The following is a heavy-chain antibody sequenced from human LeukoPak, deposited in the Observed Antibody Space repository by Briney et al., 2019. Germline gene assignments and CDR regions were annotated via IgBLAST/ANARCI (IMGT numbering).Heavy chain of an antibody. CDR1: GFTFSSYA. CDR2: ISGSGGST. D-gene: IGHD3-10*01. J-gene: IGHJ3*02. V-gene: IGHV3-23*01. Sequence: PGGSLRLSCAASGFTFSSYAMSWVRQAPGKGLEWVSAISGSGGSTYYADSVKGRFTISRDNSKNTLYLEMKSLRADDTAVYYCARVKGRVYGSGTFYNGAFDIWGQGTMVTVSS. CDR3: ARVKGRVYGSGTFYNGAFDI.